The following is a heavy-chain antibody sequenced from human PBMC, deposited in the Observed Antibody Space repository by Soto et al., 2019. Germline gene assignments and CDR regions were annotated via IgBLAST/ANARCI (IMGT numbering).Heavy chain of an antibody. D-gene: IGHD3-9*01. CDR3: ARSYYDILTGYYHFDY. J-gene: IGHJ4*02. Sequence: ASVKVSCKASGYTFTSYGISWVRQAPGQGLEWMGWISAYNGNTNYAQKLQGRVTMTTDTSTSTAYMELRSLRSDDTAVYYCARSYYDILTGYYHFDYWGQGTLVTAPQ. CDR1: GYTFTSYG. V-gene: IGHV1-18*01. CDR2: ISAYNGNT.